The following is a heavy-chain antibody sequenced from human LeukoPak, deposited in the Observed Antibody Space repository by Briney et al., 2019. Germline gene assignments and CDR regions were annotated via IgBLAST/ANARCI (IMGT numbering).Heavy chain of an antibody. CDR3: ASTAYYYGSGSCYNVIGWFDP. V-gene: IGHV4-30-4*01. D-gene: IGHD3-10*01. CDR1: GGSISSGDYY. Sequence: SETLSLTCTVSGGSISSGDYYWSWIRQPPGKGLGWIGYIYYSGSTYYNPSLKSRVTISVDTSKNQFSLKLSSVTAADTAVYYCASTAYYYGSGSCYNVIGWFDPWGQGTLVTVSS. J-gene: IGHJ5*02. CDR2: IYYSGST.